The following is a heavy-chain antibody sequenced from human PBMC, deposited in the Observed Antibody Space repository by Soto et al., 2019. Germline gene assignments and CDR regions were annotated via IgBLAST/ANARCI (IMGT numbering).Heavy chain of an antibody. CDR3: AKDRQRYRSGWTGLD. Sequence: EVQLLESGGGLVQPGGSLRLSCAASGFTFSSYAMSWVRQAPGKGLEWVSAISGSGGSTYYADSVKGRFTISSDNSKNTLYLQMNSLRAEDTAVYYGAKDRQRYRSGWTGLDWVEGTLVTVS. J-gene: IGHJ4*02. D-gene: IGHD6-19*01. CDR2: ISGSGGST. V-gene: IGHV3-23*01. CDR1: GFTFSSYA.